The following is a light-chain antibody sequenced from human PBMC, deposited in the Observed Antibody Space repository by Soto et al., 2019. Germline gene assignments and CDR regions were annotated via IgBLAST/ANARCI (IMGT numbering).Light chain of an antibody. CDR1: HDIFTY. Sequence: IQLTQSPSTVSASVGDSVTISCRASHDIFTYLAWYQHKPGKAPRLLIFSASSLQTGVPPRFRGSGSGTDFTLTISSLQPEDFATYYCQQSFNTPYTFGQGTELEVK. CDR3: QQSFNTPYT. J-gene: IGKJ2*01. CDR2: SAS. V-gene: IGKV1-39*01.